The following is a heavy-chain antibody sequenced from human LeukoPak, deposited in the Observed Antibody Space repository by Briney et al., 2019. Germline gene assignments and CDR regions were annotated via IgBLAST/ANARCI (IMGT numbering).Heavy chain of an antibody. CDR1: GGSISSSSYY. V-gene: IGHV4-39*01. Sequence: SETLSLTCTVYGGSISSSSYYWGWIRQPPGKGLEWIGSIYYSGSTYYNPSLKSRVTISVDTSKNQFSLKLSSVTAADTAVYYCARLRPKTTVTTEYYMDVWGKGTTVTVSS. D-gene: IGHD4-17*01. CDR2: IYYSGST. J-gene: IGHJ6*03. CDR3: ARLRPKTTVTTEYYMDV.